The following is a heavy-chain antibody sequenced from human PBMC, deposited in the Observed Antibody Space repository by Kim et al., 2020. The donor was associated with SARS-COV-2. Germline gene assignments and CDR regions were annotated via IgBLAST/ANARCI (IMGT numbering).Heavy chain of an antibody. CDR1: GGSFSGYY. CDR2: INHSGST. Sequence: SETLSLTCAVYGGSFSGYYWSWIRQPPGKGLEWIGEINHSGSTNYNPSLKSRVTISVDTSKNQFSLKLSSVTAADTAVYYCARFCSGSGSLNAIPNYYYYGMDVWGQGTTVTVSS. J-gene: IGHJ6*02. D-gene: IGHD3-10*01. CDR3: ARFCSGSGSLNAIPNYYYYGMDV. V-gene: IGHV4-34*01.